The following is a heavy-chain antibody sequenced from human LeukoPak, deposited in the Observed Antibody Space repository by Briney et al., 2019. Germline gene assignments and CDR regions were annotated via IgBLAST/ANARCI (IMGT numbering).Heavy chain of an antibody. Sequence: SETLSLTCTVSGGSISSSRYYWGWIRQPPGKGLEWIGSIYYSGSTYYNPSLKSRVTISVDTSRNQFSLKLSSVTAADTAVYYCARGGSRLTTAGDLDYWGQGTLVTVSS. D-gene: IGHD3-16*01. J-gene: IGHJ4*02. CDR2: IYYSGST. CDR3: ARGGSRLTTAGDLDY. CDR1: GGSISSSRYY. V-gene: IGHV4-39*01.